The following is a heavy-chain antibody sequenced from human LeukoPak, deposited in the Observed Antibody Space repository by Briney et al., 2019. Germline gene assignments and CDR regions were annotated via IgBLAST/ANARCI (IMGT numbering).Heavy chain of an antibody. V-gene: IGHV3-30*04. CDR3: ARGTGYTYGFTGGERTKSRLDY. CDR1: GLTFITYT. CDR2: ISYDGTNK. D-gene: IGHD5-18*01. Sequence: PGPSLTLSCAAAGLTFITYTPHSVRQPPGKGLEWMAFISYDGTNKNHGDSVKGRFTISRDNSKNTLYLQMNSLRAEDTAVSYCARGTGYTYGFTGGERTKSRLDYWGQGTLVTVSS. J-gene: IGHJ4*02.